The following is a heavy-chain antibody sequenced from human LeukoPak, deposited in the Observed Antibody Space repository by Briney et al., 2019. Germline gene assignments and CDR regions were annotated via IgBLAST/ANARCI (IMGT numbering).Heavy chain of an antibody. Sequence: ASVKVSCKASGYTFTSSGISWVRQAPGQGLEWMGWISTNNGNTNYAQKLQGRVTMTTDTSTSAAYMELRSLRSDDTAVYYCARDIPHWYFDLWGRAPWSLSPQ. V-gene: IGHV1-18*01. CDR1: GYTFTSSG. CDR3: ARDIPHWYFDL. D-gene: IGHD2-2*02. J-gene: IGHJ2*01. CDR2: ISTNNGNT.